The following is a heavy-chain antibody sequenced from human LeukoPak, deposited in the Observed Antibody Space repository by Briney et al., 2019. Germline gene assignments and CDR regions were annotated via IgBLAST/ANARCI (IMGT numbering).Heavy chain of an antibody. CDR1: GDSTNTYF. CDR3: ASKSTDHGELRFDY. CDR2: IYYTGTT. V-gene: IGHV4-59*01. D-gene: IGHD4-17*01. Sequence: SETLSLTCTLSGDSTNTYFWSWIRQSPGKELEWIGYIYYTGTTNYNPSLKSRVTISVDTSKNQFSLKVSSVTAADTGVYYCASKSTDHGELRFDYWGQGTLVTVSS. J-gene: IGHJ4*02.